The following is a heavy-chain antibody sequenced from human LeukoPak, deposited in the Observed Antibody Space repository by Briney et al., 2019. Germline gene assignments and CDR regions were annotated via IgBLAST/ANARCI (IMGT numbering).Heavy chain of an antibody. D-gene: IGHD2-2*01. V-gene: IGHV1-18*01. CDR2: ISAYNGNT. J-gene: IGHJ4*02. Sequence: EASVKVSCKASGYTFTSYGISWVRQAPGPGLEWMGWISAYNGNTNYAQKLQGRVTMTTDTSTSTAHMELRSLRSDDTAVYYCARDSCSSTSCYLLDYWGQGTLVTVSS. CDR1: GYTFTSYG. CDR3: ARDSCSSTSCYLLDY.